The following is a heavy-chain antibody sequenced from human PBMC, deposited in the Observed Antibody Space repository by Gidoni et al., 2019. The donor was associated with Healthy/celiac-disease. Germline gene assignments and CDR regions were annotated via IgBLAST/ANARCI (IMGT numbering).Heavy chain of an antibody. V-gene: IGHV3-7*01. CDR3: AREDIVVVVAAAGWFDP. J-gene: IGHJ5*02. CDR1: GFTFGTYW. Sequence: EVQLVSSGGGLVQPGGSLSLSCSASGFTFGTYWMAWVRQAPGKGLEWVANIKQDGSEKYYVDSVKGRFTISRDNAKNSLYLQMNSLRAEDTAVYYCAREDIVVVVAAAGWFDPWGQGTLVTVSS. D-gene: IGHD2-15*01. CDR2: IKQDGSEK.